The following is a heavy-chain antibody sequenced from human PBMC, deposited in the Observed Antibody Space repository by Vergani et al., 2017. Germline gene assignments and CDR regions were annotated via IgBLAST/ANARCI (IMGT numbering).Heavy chain of an antibody. J-gene: IGHJ3*02. CDR1: GGSISSSSYY. CDR2: IYTSGST. V-gene: IGHV4-61*02. Sequence: QLQLQESGPGLVKPSETLSLTCTVSGGSISSSSYYWSWIRQPAGKGLEWIGRIYTSGSTNYNPSLKSRVTMSVDTSKNQFSLKLSSVTAADTAVYYCARADMITFGGVIVHDAFDIWGQGTMVTVSS. CDR3: ARADMITFGGVIVHDAFDI. D-gene: IGHD3-16*02.